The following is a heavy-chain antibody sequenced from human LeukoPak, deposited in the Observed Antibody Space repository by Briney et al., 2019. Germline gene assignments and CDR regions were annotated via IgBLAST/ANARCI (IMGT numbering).Heavy chain of an antibody. CDR2: ISSSGSTI. D-gene: IGHD6-19*01. J-gene: IGHJ5*02. CDR3: AGASAGNNWFDP. V-gene: IGHV3-11*01. Sequence: GGSLRLSCAASGFTFSDYYMSWIRQAPGKRLEWVSYISSSGSTIYYADSVKGRFTISRDNAKNSLYLQMNSLRAEDTAVYYCAGASAGNNWFDPWGQGTLVTVSS. CDR1: GFTFSDYY.